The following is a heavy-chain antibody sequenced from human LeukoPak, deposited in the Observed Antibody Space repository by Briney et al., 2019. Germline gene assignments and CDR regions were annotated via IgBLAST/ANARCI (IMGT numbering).Heavy chain of an antibody. CDR2: ISGSGGDS. V-gene: IGHV3-21*01. Sequence: PGGSLRLSCAASGFRFSKYAMAWVRQAPGKGLEWVSGISGSGGDSYYADSVKGRFTISRDDAKNSLSLQMNSLRAEDTAVYYCARSGIKMVRGVIIKSPYHMDVWGKGTTVTVSS. J-gene: IGHJ6*03. CDR1: GFRFSKYA. CDR3: ARSGIKMVRGVIIKSPYHMDV. D-gene: IGHD3-10*01.